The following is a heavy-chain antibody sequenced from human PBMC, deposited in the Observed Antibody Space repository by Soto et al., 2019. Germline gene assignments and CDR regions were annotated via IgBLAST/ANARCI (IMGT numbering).Heavy chain of an antibody. CDR2: IYSTGSA. D-gene: IGHD1-1*01. CDR3: ARVPSLNYHYFDY. Sequence: VQLVESGGGFVQPGGSLRLSCAASGFTVSTYHMSWVRQAPGKGLEWVSVIYSTGSADFADSVKVRFTSSRDNSKNTLYLQMSSLRAEDTAVYYCARVPSLNYHYFDYWGQGTVVTVSS. CDR1: GFTVSTYH. J-gene: IGHJ4*02. V-gene: IGHV3-66*01.